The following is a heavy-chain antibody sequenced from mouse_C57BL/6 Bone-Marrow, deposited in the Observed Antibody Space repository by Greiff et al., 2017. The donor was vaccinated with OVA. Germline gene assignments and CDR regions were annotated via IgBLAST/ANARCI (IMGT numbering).Heavy chain of an antibody. CDR3: ARRGYYGVDY. Sequence: QVQLPQSGAELVKPGASVKMSCTASGYTFTTYPIEWLKQNHGTSLEWIGHFHPSNDDTKSTAKFKGKATLPVEKSSSTVYLERSRVTADDSAVYYGARRGYYGVDYWGQGTSVTVSS. CDR2: FHPSNDDT. D-gene: IGHD2-3*01. J-gene: IGHJ4*01. CDR1: GYTFTTYP. V-gene: IGHV1-47*01.